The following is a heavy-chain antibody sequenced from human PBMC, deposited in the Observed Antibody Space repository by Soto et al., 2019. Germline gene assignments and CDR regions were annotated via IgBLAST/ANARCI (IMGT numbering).Heavy chain of an antibody. CDR1: GFTFSSYA. V-gene: IGHV3-30-3*01. CDR3: ARVGYCSGGSCHKRNYYYYGMDV. D-gene: IGHD2-15*01. J-gene: IGHJ6*02. CDR2: ISYDGSNK. Sequence: ESGGGVVQPGRSLRLSCAASGFTFSSYAMHWVRQAPGKGLEWVAVISYDGSNKYYADSVKGRFTISRDNSKNTLYLQMNSLRAEDTAVYYCARVGYCSGGSCHKRNYYYYGMDVWGQGTTVTVSS.